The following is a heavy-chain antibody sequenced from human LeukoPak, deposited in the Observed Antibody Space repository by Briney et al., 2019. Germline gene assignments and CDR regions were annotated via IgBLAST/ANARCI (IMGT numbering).Heavy chain of an antibody. D-gene: IGHD6-6*01. CDR1: GGSIRSRTYY. Sequence: SETLSLTCSVSGGSIRSRTYYWGWIRQPPGKGLEWIGSIYYSGGTYYNPSLKSRVTISVDTSKNQFSLKLSSVTAADTAVYYCARHYVYSSSSTSWDYYYGMDVWGQGTTVTVSS. J-gene: IGHJ6*02. V-gene: IGHV4-39*01. CDR2: IYYSGGT. CDR3: ARHYVYSSSSTSWDYYYGMDV.